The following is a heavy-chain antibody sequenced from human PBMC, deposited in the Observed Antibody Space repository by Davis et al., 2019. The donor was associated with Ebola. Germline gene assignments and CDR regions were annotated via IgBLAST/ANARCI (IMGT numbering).Heavy chain of an antibody. CDR2: ISGSGGST. Sequence: GESLKISCAASGFTFSSYAMSWVRQAPGKGLEWVSAISGSGGSTYYADSVKGRFTISRDNSKNTLYLQMNSLRAEDTAVYYCAKTLSGYSSGWKGCDYWGQGTLVTVSS. CDR3: AKTLSGYSSGWKGCDY. CDR1: GFTFSSYA. D-gene: IGHD6-19*01. J-gene: IGHJ4*02. V-gene: IGHV3-23*01.